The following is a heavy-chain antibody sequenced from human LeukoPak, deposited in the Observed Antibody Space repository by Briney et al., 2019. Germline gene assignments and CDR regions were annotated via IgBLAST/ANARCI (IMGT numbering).Heavy chain of an antibody. CDR1: GGSISTSNYY. CDR3: ARLFSGEGATHYYYYYMDV. V-gene: IGHV4-39*07. D-gene: IGHD1-26*01. J-gene: IGHJ6*03. Sequence: SETLSLTCTVSGGSISTSNYYWGWIRQPPGKGLEWIGEINHSGSTNYNPSLKSRVTIPVDTSKNQFSLKLSSVTAADTAVYYCARLFSGEGATHYYYYYMDVWGKGTTVTISS. CDR2: INHSGST.